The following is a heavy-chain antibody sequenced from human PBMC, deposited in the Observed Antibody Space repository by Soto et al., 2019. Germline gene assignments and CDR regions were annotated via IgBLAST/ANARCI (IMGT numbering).Heavy chain of an antibody. CDR3: SRGGTYYVILTRYYNPHYFDY. V-gene: IGHV3-66*01. CDR1: GFTVSSNY. Sequence: PASGFTVSSNYMSWVRQAPGKGLVGVSVIYSGGSTYYADSVKGRFTISRDNSSNTLYPQMNSLRAEDTAEYYCSRGGTYYVILTRYYNPHYFDYWGQGTLVTVSS. J-gene: IGHJ4*02. CDR2: IYSGGST. D-gene: IGHD3-9*01.